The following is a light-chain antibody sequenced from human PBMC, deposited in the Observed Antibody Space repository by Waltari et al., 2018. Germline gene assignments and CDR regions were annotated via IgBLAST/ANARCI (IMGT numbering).Light chain of an antibody. CDR3: CSYAGSSVSV. Sequence: QSALTQTATVSGSPGQSITISCTGSSSDVGNYNLVSWYQQHPGEAPKLIIYDVHKRPLGVSHRFSGSKSGTTASLPISGLQAADEADYYCCSYAGSSVSVFGGGTKVTVL. CDR2: DVH. J-gene: IGLJ3*02. V-gene: IGLV2-23*02. CDR1: SSDVGNYNL.